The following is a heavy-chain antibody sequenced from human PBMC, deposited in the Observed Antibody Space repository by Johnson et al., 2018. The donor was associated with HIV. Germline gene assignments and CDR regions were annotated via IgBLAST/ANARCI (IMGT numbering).Heavy chain of an antibody. CDR1: GFTFSSYD. CDR3: ARIAARGAFDI. J-gene: IGHJ3*02. D-gene: IGHD6-13*01. V-gene: IGHV3-13*01. CDR2: IGTAGDT. Sequence: VQLVESGGGVVQPGGSLRLSCAASGFTFSSYDMHWVRQVTRKGLEWVSAIGTAGDTYYPGSVKGRFTISRENAKDSLYLQMNSLRAGDTAVDYCARIAARGAFDIWGQGTMVTVSS.